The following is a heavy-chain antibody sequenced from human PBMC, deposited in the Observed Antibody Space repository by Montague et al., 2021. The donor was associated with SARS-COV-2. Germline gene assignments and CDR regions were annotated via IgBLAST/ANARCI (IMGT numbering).Heavy chain of an antibody. J-gene: IGHJ4*02. CDR1: GFTFSNYG. Sequence: SRRLSCAASGFTFSNYGMSWVRQAPGKGLEWVSLISDTGANTHYADSVKGRFTISRDNSKNTVLLQMNSLRAEDTAVYYCAKCTHYYASGTYYNTYYFDHWGQGTLVTVSS. CDR3: AKCTHYYASGTYYNTYYFDH. V-gene: IGHV3-23*01. D-gene: IGHD3-10*01. CDR2: ISDTGANT.